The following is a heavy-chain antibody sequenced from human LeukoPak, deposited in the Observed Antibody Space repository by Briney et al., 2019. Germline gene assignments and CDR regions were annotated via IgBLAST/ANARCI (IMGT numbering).Heavy chain of an antibody. D-gene: IGHD1-7*01. CDR2: INGRGGST. J-gene: IGHJ6*03. CDR3: ARRFGTARDDYMDV. V-gene: IGHV3-23*01. Sequence: GGSLRLSCAASGFTFSNYAMSWVRQAPGKGLEWVSSINGRGGSTYYADSVKGRFTISRDNSKNTLYLQMNSLRVEDTAVYYCARRFGTARDDYMDVWGKGTTVTVSS. CDR1: GFTFSNYA.